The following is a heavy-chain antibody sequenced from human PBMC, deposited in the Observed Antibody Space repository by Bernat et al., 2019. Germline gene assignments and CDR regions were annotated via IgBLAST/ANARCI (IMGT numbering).Heavy chain of an antibody. Sequence: QVQLQESGPGLVKPSGTLSLTCAVSGGSISSSNWWSWVCQPPRKGLEWIGEIYHSGSTNYNPSLKSRVTISVDKSRNQLYLKLRSVSAADTAVYYCTRIVVVAAGHRYCFDYWGQGTLVTVSS. D-gene: IGHD2-15*01. CDR2: IYHSGST. CDR3: TRIVVVAAGHRYCFDY. J-gene: IGHJ4*02. CDR1: GGSISSSNW. V-gene: IGHV4-4*02.